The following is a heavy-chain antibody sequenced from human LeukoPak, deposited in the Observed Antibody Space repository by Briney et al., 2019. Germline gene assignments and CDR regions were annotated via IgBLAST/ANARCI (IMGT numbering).Heavy chain of an antibody. V-gene: IGHV4-34*01. CDR3: VISGGLYGRQRRAYFNY. D-gene: IGHD2-2*02. CDR1: GGSFSGYY. Sequence: SETLSLTCAVYGGSFSGYYWNWIRQPPGKGLEWIGEINHSGSTNYNPSLKSRVTISVDTSKNQFSLKLSSVTAADTAVYYCVISGGLYGRQRRAYFNYWGQGTLVTVSS. CDR2: INHSGST. J-gene: IGHJ4*02.